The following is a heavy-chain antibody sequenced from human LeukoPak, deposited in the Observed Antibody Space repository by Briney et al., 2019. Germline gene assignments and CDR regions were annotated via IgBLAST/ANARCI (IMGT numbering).Heavy chain of an antibody. V-gene: IGHV4-39*07. D-gene: IGHD6-19*01. Sequence: SETLSLTCTVSGGSISSSSYYWGWIRQPPGKGLEWIGSIYYSGSTYYNPSLKSRVTISVDTSKNQFSLKLSSVTAADTAVYYCAREGAVAGLDYWGQGTLVTVSS. CDR3: AREGAVAGLDY. CDR2: IYYSGST. J-gene: IGHJ4*02. CDR1: GGSISSSSYY.